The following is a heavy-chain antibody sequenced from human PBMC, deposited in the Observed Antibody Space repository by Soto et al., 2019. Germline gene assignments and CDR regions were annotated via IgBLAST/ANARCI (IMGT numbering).Heavy chain of an antibody. J-gene: IGHJ4*02. D-gene: IGHD6-13*01. Sequence: EVQLVESGGGLVQPGGSLKLSCAASGFTFSGSAMHWVRQASGKGLEWVGRIRSKTNSYATAYAASVKGRFTISRDDSKNTAYLQMNSLKTEDTAVYYCTRHVGSSWYGGDYWGQGTLVTVSS. CDR1: GFTFSGSA. CDR3: TRHVGSSWYGGDY. V-gene: IGHV3-73*02. CDR2: IRSKTNSYAT.